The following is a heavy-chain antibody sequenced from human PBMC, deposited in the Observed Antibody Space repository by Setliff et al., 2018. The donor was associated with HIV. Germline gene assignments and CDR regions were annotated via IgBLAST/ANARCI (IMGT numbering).Heavy chain of an antibody. J-gene: IGHJ3*02. Sequence: SETLSLTCTVSGGSISSSNYYWGWIRQPPGKGREWIGSIFYSGNTYYMPSLQSRVTISVDMSKNQFSLNLNSVTAADTAVYYCARGQGCGGGCHYAFEMWGQGTMVTVSS. CDR2: IFYSGNT. D-gene: IGHD2-21*02. V-gene: IGHV4-39*01. CDR1: GGSISSSNYY. CDR3: ARGQGCGGGCHYAFEM.